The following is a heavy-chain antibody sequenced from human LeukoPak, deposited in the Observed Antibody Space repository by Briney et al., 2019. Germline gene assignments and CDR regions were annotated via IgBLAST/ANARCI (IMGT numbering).Heavy chain of an antibody. V-gene: IGHV3-21*01. CDR2: ISSSSSYI. D-gene: IGHD3-16*01. J-gene: IGHJ4*02. Sequence: GGSLRLSCAASGCTFSSYSMNWVRQAPGKGLEWVSSISSSSSYIYYADSVKGRFTISRDNAKNSLYLQMNSLRAEDTAVYYCARAPLRVEGRSYFDYWGQGTLVTVSS. CDR3: ARAPLRVEGRSYFDY. CDR1: GCTFSSYS.